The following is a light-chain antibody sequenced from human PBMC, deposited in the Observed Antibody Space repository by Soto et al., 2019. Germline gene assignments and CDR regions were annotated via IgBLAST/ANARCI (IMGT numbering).Light chain of an antibody. CDR1: QSISSW. Sequence: DIQMTQSPSTLSAYVGDRVTITCRASQSISSWLAWYQQKPGKAPKLLIYKASSLESGVPSRFSGSGSGTEFTLTISSLQPDDFATYYCQQYNSYPWTFGQGTKV. V-gene: IGKV1-5*03. CDR2: KAS. J-gene: IGKJ1*01. CDR3: QQYNSYPWT.